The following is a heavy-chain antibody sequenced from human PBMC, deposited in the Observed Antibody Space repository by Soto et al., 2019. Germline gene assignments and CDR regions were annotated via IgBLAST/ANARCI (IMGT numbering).Heavy chain of an antibody. Sequence: QVQLVQSGAEVKKPGASVKVSCKASGYTFTSYAMHWVRQAPGQRLEWMGWINAGNGNTKYSQKFQGRVTITRDTSEGTAYRELSSLRSEDTAVYYCARDWGSIAARARRVNWFDPWGQGTLVTVSS. V-gene: IGHV1-3*01. CDR1: GYTFTSYA. J-gene: IGHJ5*02. CDR3: ARDWGSIAARARRVNWFDP. D-gene: IGHD6-6*01. CDR2: INAGNGNT.